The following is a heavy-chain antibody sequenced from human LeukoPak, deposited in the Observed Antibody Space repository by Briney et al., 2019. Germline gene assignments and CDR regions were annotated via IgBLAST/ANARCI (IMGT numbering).Heavy chain of an antibody. J-gene: IGHJ6*03. Sequence: SETLSLTCTVSGGSISSYYWSWLRQPPGKGLEWIGYIYYSGSTNYNPSLKSRVTISVDTSKNQFSLKLSSVTAADTAVYYCARGGSITYYYYYMDVWGKGTTVTVSS. CDR2: IYYSGST. CDR1: GGSISSYY. D-gene: IGHD1-14*01. CDR3: ARGGSITYYYYYMDV. V-gene: IGHV4-59*12.